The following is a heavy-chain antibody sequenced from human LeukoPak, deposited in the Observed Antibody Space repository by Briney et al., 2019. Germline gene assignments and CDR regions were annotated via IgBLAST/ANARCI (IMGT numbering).Heavy chain of an antibody. D-gene: IGHD3-3*01. CDR3: AKNFLPSYDFWSGYEDY. Sequence: GGSLRLSCAASGFIFGTYTMSWVRQAPGKGLEWVSCISGTGGNTYYAESVKGRFTISRDNSKSTLYLQMNSLIVEDTAVYYCAKNFLPSYDFWSGYEDYWGQGTLVTVSS. CDR1: GFIFGTYT. CDR2: ISGTGGNT. J-gene: IGHJ4*02. V-gene: IGHV3-23*01.